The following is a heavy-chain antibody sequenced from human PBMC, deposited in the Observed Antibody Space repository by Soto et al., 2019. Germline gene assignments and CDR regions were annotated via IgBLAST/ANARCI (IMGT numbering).Heavy chain of an antibody. CDR1: GFTVSSNY. Sequence: EVQMVESGGGLIQPGGSLRLSCAASGFTVSSNYMSWVRQAPGKGLEWVSVIYSGGSTYYADSVKGRFTISRDNSKNTLYLQMNSLRAEDTAVYYCARIRWPYYFDYWGQGTLVTVSS. J-gene: IGHJ4*02. D-gene: IGHD4-17*01. CDR2: IYSGGST. V-gene: IGHV3-53*01. CDR3: ARIRWPYYFDY.